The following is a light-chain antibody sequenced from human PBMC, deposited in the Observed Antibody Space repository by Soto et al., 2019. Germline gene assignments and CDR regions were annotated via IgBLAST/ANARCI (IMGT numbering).Light chain of an antibody. V-gene: IGKV3-15*01. CDR3: KLYNEWTQFT. CDR1: QTVSSN. CDR2: GAS. J-gene: IGKJ3*01. Sequence: EIVLTQSPATLSVSPGERATLSCRASQTVSSNLAWYQQKPGQPPRLLIYGASTRAIGIPARFSGSGSGTEFTLTISSLQSEDFAVYYCKLYNEWTQFTFGPGTKVDIK.